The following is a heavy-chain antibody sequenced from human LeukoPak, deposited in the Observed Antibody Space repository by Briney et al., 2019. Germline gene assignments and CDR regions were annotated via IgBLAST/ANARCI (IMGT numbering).Heavy chain of an antibody. J-gene: IGHJ4*02. CDR2: ISANNGNT. V-gene: IGHV1-18*01. CDR3: AREGGSYFLTDF. D-gene: IGHD1-26*01. Sequence: ASVTVSCTASGYTFISDGISWVRQAPGQGLEWMGWISANNGNTNYAQKLQGRVTMTTDTSTSTAYMELGSLRSDDTAVYYCAREGGSYFLTDFWGQGTLVTVSS. CDR1: GYTFISDG.